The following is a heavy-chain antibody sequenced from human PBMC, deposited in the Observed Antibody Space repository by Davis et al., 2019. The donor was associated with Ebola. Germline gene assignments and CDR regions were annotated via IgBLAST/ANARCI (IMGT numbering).Heavy chain of an antibody. J-gene: IGHJ2*01. Sequence: MPSETLSLTCAVSGGSISSSNWWSWVRQPPGKGLEWIGEIYHSGSTNYNPPLKSRVTISVDTSKNQFSLKLSSVTAADTAVYYCARGVGTTVVTSRYFDLWGRGTLVTVSS. D-gene: IGHD4-23*01. V-gene: IGHV4-4*02. CDR1: GGSISSSNW. CDR2: IYHSGST. CDR3: ARGVGTTVVTSRYFDL.